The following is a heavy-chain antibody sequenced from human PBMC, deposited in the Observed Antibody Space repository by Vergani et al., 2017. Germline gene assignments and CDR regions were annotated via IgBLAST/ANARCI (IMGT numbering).Heavy chain of an antibody. CDR3: ARDFGGEWYFDL. CDR1: GGSISSYY. D-gene: IGHD2-15*01. J-gene: IGHJ2*01. V-gene: IGHV4-59*01. Sequence: QVQLQQWGAGLLKPSETLSLTCAVSGGSISSYYWSWIRQPPGKGLEWIGYVFRYGNVNYNPSFNFRAAIDTSNNQLSLRLSSVTAADTAVYYCARDFGGEWYFDLWGRGTFVTVSS. CDR2: VFRYGNV.